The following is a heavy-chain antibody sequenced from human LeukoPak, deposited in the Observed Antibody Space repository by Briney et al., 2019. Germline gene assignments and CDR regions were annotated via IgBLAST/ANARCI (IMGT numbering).Heavy chain of an antibody. J-gene: IGHJ5*02. CDR1: GYSISSGYY. Sequence: SETLSLTCTVSGYSISSGYYWGWIRQPPGKGLEWIGSIYHSGSTYYNPSLKSRVTISVDTSKNQFSLKLSSVTAADTAVYYCARETRTRDWFDPWGQGTLVTVSS. V-gene: IGHV4-38-2*02. CDR3: ARETRTRDWFDP. CDR2: IYHSGST.